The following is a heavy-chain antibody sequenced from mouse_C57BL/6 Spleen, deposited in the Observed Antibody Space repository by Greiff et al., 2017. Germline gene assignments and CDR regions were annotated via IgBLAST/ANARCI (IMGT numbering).Heavy chain of an antibody. V-gene: IGHV1-69*01. CDR3: ARALYYGSSSYYFDY. J-gene: IGHJ2*01. CDR1: GYTFTSYW. Sequence: QVQLKQPGAELVMPGASMKLSCKASGYTFTSYWMHWVKQRPGQGLEWIGELDPSDSYTNYNQKFKGKSTLTVDKSSSTAYMQLSSLTSEDSAVYYGARALYYGSSSYYFDYWGQGTTLTVSS. D-gene: IGHD1-1*01. CDR2: LDPSDSYT.